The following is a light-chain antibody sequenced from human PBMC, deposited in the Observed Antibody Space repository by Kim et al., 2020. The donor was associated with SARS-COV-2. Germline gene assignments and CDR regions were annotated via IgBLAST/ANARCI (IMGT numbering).Light chain of an antibody. V-gene: IGLV2-14*03. J-gene: IGLJ2*01. Sequence: GQSITISSTGTSSDIGVYNYVSWYQQHPGKAPKVMIYDVSTRPSGVSTRFSGSKSASTASLTISGLQPEDESNYYCASYSSYTTVVFGGGTKLTVL. CDR3: ASYSSYTTVV. CDR2: DVS. CDR1: SSDIGVYNY.